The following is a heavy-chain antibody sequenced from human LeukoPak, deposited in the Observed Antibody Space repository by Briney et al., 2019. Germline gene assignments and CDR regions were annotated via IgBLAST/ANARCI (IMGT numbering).Heavy chain of an antibody. CDR3: ARAGLPYYYGSGSWDY. D-gene: IGHD3-10*01. J-gene: IGHJ4*02. CDR1: GYTFTSYA. Sequence: ASVTVSCKASGYTFTSYAMHWVRQAPGQRLEWMGWINAGNGNTKYSQKFQGRVTITRDTSASTAYMELSSLRSEDTAVYYCARAGLPYYYGSGSWDYWGQGTLVTVSS. V-gene: IGHV1-3*01. CDR2: INAGNGNT.